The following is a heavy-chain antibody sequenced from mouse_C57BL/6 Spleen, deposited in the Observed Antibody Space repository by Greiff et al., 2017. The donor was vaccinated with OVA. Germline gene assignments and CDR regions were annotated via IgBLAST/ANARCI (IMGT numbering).Heavy chain of an antibody. Sequence: QVQLQQSDAELVKPGASVKISCTASGFTFTDHTIHWMKQRPEQGLEWIGYIYPRDGSTKYNEKFKGKATLTADKSSSTAYMQLNSLTSEDSAVYFCAREGGYGYFDVWGTGTTVTVSS. V-gene: IGHV1-78*01. CDR2: IYPRDGST. J-gene: IGHJ1*03. CDR3: AREGGYGYFDV. CDR1: GFTFTDHT.